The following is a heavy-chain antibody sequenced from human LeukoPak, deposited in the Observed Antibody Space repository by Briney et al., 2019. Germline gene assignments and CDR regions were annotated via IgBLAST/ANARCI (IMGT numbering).Heavy chain of an antibody. CDR2: IIPIFGTA. CDR1: GGTFSSYA. CDR3: ARDGVTAAAGIPFDY. D-gene: IGHD6-13*01. V-gene: IGHV1-69*13. Sequence: SVTVSCKASGGTFSSYAISWVRQAPGQGLEWMGGIIPIFGTANYAQKFQGRVTITADESTSTAYMELGSLRSEDTAVYYCARDGVTAAAGIPFDYWGQGTLVTVSS. J-gene: IGHJ4*02.